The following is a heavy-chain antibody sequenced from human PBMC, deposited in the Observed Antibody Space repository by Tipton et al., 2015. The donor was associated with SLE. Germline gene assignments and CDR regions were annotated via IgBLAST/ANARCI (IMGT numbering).Heavy chain of an antibody. D-gene: IGHD3-16*01. CDR1: GGSISSGGYY. CDR3: ARKRLPDLDFDL. Sequence: TLSLTCTVSGGSISSGGYYWSWIRQHPGKGLEWIGYIYYSGSTYYNPSLKSRDTISIDTSKNQFSLKLSSVTAADTAVYYCARKRLPDLDFDLWGRGTLVTVSS. V-gene: IGHV4-31*03. J-gene: IGHJ2*01. CDR2: IYYSGST.